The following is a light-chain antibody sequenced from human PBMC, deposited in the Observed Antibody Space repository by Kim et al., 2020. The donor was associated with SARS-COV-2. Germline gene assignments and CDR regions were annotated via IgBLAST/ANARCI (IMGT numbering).Light chain of an antibody. CDR2: QND. V-gene: IGLV3-1*01. Sequence: SYELTRPPSVSVSPGQTASITCSGDKLGDKYVCWFQQKSGQSPILVIYQNDKRPSGIPERFSGSNSGNTATLTISGTQTMDEADYYCQAWDSSTAKFGGG. CDR1: KLGDKY. J-gene: IGLJ2*01. CDR3: QAWDSSTAK.